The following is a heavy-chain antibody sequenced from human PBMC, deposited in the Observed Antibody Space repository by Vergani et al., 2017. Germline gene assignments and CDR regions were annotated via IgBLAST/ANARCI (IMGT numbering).Heavy chain of an antibody. D-gene: IGHD6-13*01. J-gene: IGHJ4*02. CDR1: GFTFSSYG. CDR2: ISYDGSNK. V-gene: IGHV3-30*18. Sequence: QVQLVESGGGVVQPGRSLRLSCAASGFTFSSYGMPWVRQAPGKGLEWVAVISYDGSNKYYADSVKGRFTISRDNSKNTLYLQMNSLRAEDTAVYYCAKEGAAAGTGDFDYWGQGTLVTVSS. CDR3: AKEGAAAGTGDFDY.